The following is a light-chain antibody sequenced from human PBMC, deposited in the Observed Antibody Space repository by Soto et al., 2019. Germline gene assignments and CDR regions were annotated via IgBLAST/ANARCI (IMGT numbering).Light chain of an antibody. V-gene: IGLV2-8*01. J-gene: IGLJ1*01. CDR1: SSDVGGYNY. CDR2: EVS. Sequence: QSALTQPPSASGSPGQSVTISCTGTSSDVGGYNYVSWYQQHPGKAPKLMIYEVSKRPSGVPDRFSGSKSGNTASLTVSGLQAEDEADYYCSSFTSVITLVFGTGTKLTVL. CDR3: SSFTSVITLV.